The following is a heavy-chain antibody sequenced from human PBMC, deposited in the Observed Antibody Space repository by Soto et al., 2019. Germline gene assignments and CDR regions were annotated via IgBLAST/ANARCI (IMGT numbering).Heavy chain of an antibody. V-gene: IGHV1-18*01. J-gene: IGHJ6*02. CDR1: GYTFTSYG. D-gene: IGHD2-2*01. Sequence: ASVKVSCKASGYTFTSYGISWVRQAPGQGLEWMGWISAYNGNTNYAQKLQGRVTMTTDTSTSTAYRELRSLRSDDTAVYYCARDSIFVVVPAATPSADYYYGMDVWGQGTTVTVSS. CDR2: ISAYNGNT. CDR3: ARDSIFVVVPAATPSADYYYGMDV.